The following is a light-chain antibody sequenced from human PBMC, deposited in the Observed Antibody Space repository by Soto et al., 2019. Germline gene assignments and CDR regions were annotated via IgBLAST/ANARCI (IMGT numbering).Light chain of an antibody. Sequence: QSVLTQPASVSGSPGQSITIFCTGTSSDVGAYNYVSWYQHHPGKVPKLLIYEVTNRPSGVSDRFSGSKSGNTASLTISGLQAEDEADYYCSSKRDSSTPFVFGTGTKVTVL. CDR3: SSKRDSSTPFV. CDR2: EVT. V-gene: IGLV2-14*01. CDR1: SSDVGAYNY. J-gene: IGLJ1*01.